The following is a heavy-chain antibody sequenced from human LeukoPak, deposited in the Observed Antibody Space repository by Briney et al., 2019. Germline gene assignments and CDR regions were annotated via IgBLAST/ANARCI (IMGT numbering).Heavy chain of an antibody. CDR1: GGSFDGFY. V-gene: IGHV4-34*01. CDR2: INHIGNT. J-gene: IGHJ4*02. Sequence: SETLSLTCGVSGGSFDGFYWSWVCQPPGKGLEWIGEINHIGNTNYNPSLKSRVTMSVDTSKNHFSLKLTSVTAADTAVYFCARGPRSTISSLNSWGPGVLVTVSS. CDR3: ARGPRSTISSLNS. D-gene: IGHD5/OR15-5a*01.